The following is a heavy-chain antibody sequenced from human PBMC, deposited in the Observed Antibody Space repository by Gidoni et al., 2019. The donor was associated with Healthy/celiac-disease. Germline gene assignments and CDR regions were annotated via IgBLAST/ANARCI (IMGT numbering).Heavy chain of an antibody. CDR2: IYHSGST. D-gene: IGHD3-10*01. CDR3: ARGSGQLRLYYYYMDV. V-gene: IGHV4-38-2*01. J-gene: IGHJ6*03. Sequence: QVQLQESGPGLVKPSETLSLTCAVSGYSISSGYYRGWIRQPPGKGLEWIGSIYHSGSTYYNPSLKSRVTISVDTSKNQFSLKLSSVTAADTAVYYCARGSGQLRLYYYYMDVWGKGTTVTVSS. CDR1: GYSISSGYY.